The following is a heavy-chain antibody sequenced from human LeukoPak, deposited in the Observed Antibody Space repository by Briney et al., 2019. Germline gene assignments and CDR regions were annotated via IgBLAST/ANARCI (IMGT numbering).Heavy chain of an antibody. CDR3: ARQGTVTTYYYYYYGMDV. CDR1: GGSISSSSYY. CDR2: IYYRGST. D-gene: IGHD4-17*01. Sequence: PSETLSLTCTVSGGSISSSSYYWGWIRQPPGKGLEWIVSIYYRGSTYYNPSLKSRVTISVDTSKNHFSLKLSSVTAADTAVYYCARQGTVTTYYYYYYGMDVWGQGTTVTVSS. J-gene: IGHJ6*02. V-gene: IGHV4-39*01.